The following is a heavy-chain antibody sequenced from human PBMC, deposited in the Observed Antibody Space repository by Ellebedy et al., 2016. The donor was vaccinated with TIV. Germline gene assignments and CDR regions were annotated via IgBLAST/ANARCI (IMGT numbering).Heavy chain of an antibody. J-gene: IGHJ4*02. CDR2: IWYDGSNK. V-gene: IGHV3-33*08. CDR3: ARDLRRGRSGSFDY. Sequence: PGGSLRLSCAASGFTFSSYGMPWVRQAPGKGLEWVAVIWYDGSNKYYADSVKGRFTISRDNSKNTLYLQMNSLRAEDTAVYYCARDLRRGRSGSFDYWGQGTLVTVSS. D-gene: IGHD3-10*01. CDR1: GFTFSSYG.